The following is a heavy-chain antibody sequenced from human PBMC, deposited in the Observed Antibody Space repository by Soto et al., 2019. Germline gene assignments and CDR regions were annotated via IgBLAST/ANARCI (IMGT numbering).Heavy chain of an antibody. CDR3: AGGTGWFIVD. CDR2: IKQDGTEK. D-gene: IGHD6-19*01. V-gene: IGHV3-7*02. J-gene: IGHJ4*02. CDR1: GFTFSSYW. Sequence: EVQLVESGGGLVQPGGSLRLSCAASGFTFSSYWMNWVRQAPGKGLEWVANIKQDGTEKHYVDSVKDRFTISRDNAKSTLHLQLNSMSADDTAVYYWAGGTGWFIVDWGQGTLVNVSS.